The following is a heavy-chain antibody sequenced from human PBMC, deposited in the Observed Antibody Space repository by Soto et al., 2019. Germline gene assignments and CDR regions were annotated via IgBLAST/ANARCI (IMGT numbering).Heavy chain of an antibody. J-gene: IGHJ3*02. CDR2: IYHSGST. CDR1: GYCSSSDYY. Sequence: LSGTCAVPGYCSSSDYYWGWIRQPPGKGLEWIGSIYHSGSTYYNPSLKSRVTISVDTSKNQFSLKLSSVTAADTAVYYCARGGMRELPRNDAFDIWGQGTMVTVSS. V-gene: IGHV4-38-2*01. CDR3: ARGGMRELPRNDAFDI. D-gene: IGHD1-26*01.